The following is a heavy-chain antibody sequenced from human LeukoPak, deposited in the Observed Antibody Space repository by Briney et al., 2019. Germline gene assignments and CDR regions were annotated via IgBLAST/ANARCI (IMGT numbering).Heavy chain of an antibody. D-gene: IGHD3-22*01. CDR1: GFTFSSYG. CDR3: ARDHQNYDSSGYPQT. J-gene: IGHJ5*02. Sequence: PGGSLSLSCAASGFTFSSYGMHWVRQAPGKGLEWVAVIWYDGSNKYYSDSVKGRFTISRDNSKNTLYLQMNSLRAEDTAVYYCARDHQNYDSSGYPQTWGQGTLVTVSS. V-gene: IGHV3-33*01. CDR2: IWYDGSNK.